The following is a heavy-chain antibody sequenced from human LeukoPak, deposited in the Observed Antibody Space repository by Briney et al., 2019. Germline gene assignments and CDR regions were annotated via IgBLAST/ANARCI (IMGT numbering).Heavy chain of an antibody. Sequence: SETLSLTCAVYGGSFSGYYWSWIRQPPGKGLEWIGEINHSGSTNYNPPLKSRVTISVDTSKNQFSLKLSSVTAADTAVYYCARTGYSSSWYEGYFDYWGQGTLVTVSS. CDR1: GGSFSGYY. CDR2: INHSGST. V-gene: IGHV4-34*01. J-gene: IGHJ4*02. CDR3: ARTGYSSSWYEGYFDY. D-gene: IGHD6-13*01.